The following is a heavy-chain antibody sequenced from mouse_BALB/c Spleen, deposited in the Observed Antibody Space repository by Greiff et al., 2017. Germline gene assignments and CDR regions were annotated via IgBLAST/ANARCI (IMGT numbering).Heavy chain of an antibody. CDR3: ARSYSPTAAMDY. D-gene: IGHD2-12*01. CDR2: INPSNGRT. V-gene: IGHV1S81*02. J-gene: IGHJ4*01. CDR1: GYTFTSYW. Sequence: QVQLKQPGAELVKPGASVKLSCKASGYTFTSYWMHWVKQRPGQGLEWIGEINPSNGRTNYNEKFKSKATLTVDKSSSTAYMQLSSLTSEDSAVYYCARSYSPTAAMDYWGQGTSVTVSS.